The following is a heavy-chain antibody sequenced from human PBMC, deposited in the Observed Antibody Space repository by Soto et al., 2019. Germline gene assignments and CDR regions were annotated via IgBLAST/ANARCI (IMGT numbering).Heavy chain of an antibody. J-gene: IGHJ3*02. V-gene: IGHV6-1*01. CDR3: ATYRKFFQI. Sequence: SQTLSLTCAISGDSVSSNSAAWNWIRQSPARGLEWLGRTYYRSKWYNEYAVSVKSRITIKPDTSKNHFFLNLTSVTAADTAVYYCATYRKFFQIWGQGTKVTVSS. CDR1: GDSVSSNSAA. CDR2: TYYRSKWYN.